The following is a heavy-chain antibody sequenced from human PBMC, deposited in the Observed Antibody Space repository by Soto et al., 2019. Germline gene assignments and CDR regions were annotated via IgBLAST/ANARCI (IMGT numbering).Heavy chain of an antibody. CDR2: IRQDGSEK. D-gene: IGHD6-13*01. J-gene: IGHJ4*02. Sequence: VGSLRLSCAASGFTFTSYWMGWVRQATGKGLEWVANIRQDGSEKYYVDSVKGRFTISRDNAKNSLYLQMTSLRAEDPAVYHCARATSAMRIVADYLDYWGQGTRVTVAS. CDR1: GFTFTSYW. V-gene: IGHV3-7*01. CDR3: ARATSAMRIVADYLDY.